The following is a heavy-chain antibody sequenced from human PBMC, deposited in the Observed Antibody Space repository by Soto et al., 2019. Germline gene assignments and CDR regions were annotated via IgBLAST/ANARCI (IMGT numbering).Heavy chain of an antibody. J-gene: IGHJ4*02. D-gene: IGHD3-16*01. Sequence: SVKVSCKASGGTFDTYAISWVRQAPGQGLEWMGGVIPMFLKPNYAQKFKGRVTITAVKSTNTVYMEMISLMSEDTAVYHCVRGGGEMANPPPYLYWGQGTQVTVSS. V-gene: IGHV1-69*06. CDR1: GGTFDTYA. CDR3: VRGGGEMANPPPYLY. CDR2: VIPMFLKP.